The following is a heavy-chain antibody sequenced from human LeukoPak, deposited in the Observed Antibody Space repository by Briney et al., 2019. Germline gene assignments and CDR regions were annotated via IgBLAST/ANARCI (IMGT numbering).Heavy chain of an antibody. V-gene: IGHV3-23*01. CDR2: ISDGGGST. J-gene: IGHJ4*02. D-gene: IGHD3/OR15-3a*01. CDR3: AKRGVVIRVILVGFHKEAYYFES. Sequence: GGSLRLSCAVSGITLSNYGMSWVRQAPGKGLEWVAGISDGGGSTKYADSVKGRFTIARDNRKNTLYLQMNSLRAEDTAVYFCAKRGVVIRVILVGFHKEAYYFESWGQGALVTVSS. CDR1: GITLSNYG.